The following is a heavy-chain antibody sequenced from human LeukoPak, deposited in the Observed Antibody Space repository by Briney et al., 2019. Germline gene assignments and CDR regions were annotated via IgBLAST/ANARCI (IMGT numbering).Heavy chain of an antibody. CDR1: GGSISSSNW. CDR2: IYHSGST. CDR3: ARGSRRYFDWLLYDY. Sequence: SETLSLTCAVSGGSISSSNWWSWVRQPPGKGLEWIGEIYHSGSTNYNPSLKSRVTISVDKSKNQFSLKLSSVTAADTAVYYCARGSRRYFDWLLYDYWGQGTLVTVSS. J-gene: IGHJ4*02. V-gene: IGHV4-4*02. D-gene: IGHD3-9*01.